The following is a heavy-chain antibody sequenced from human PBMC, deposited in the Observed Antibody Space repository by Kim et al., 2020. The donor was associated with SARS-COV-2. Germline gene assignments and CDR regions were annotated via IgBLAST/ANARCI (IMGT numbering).Heavy chain of an antibody. V-gene: IGHV4-59*01. CDR3: ARVKAMMDPGYDY. CDR2: IYYSGST. Sequence: SETLSLTCTVSGGSISSYYWSWIRQPLGKGLEWIGYIYYSGSTNYNPSLKSRVTISVDTSKNQFSLKLSSVTAADTAVYYCARVKAMMDPGYDYWGQGTLVTVSS. CDR1: GGSISSYY. J-gene: IGHJ4*02. D-gene: IGHD3-22*01.